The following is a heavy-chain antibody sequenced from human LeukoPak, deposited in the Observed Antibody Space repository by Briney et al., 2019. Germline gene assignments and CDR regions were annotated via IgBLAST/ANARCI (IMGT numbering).Heavy chain of an antibody. Sequence: ASVKVSCKASGYTFTGYYMHWVRQAPGQGLEGMGWINPNSGGTNYAQKFQGRVTMTRDTSISTAYMELSRLRSDDTAVYYCARDGYCTNGVCYPYYFDYWGQGTLVTVSS. CDR3: ARDGYCTNGVCYPYYFDY. CDR2: INPNSGGT. V-gene: IGHV1-2*02. D-gene: IGHD2-8*01. J-gene: IGHJ4*02. CDR1: GYTFTGYY.